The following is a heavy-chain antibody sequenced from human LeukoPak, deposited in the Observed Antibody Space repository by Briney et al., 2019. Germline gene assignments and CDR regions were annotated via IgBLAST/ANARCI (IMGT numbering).Heavy chain of an antibody. D-gene: IGHD2-2*01. CDR2: ISGSGGST. CDR1: GFTFSTYA. J-gene: IGHJ4*02. Sequence: GGSLRLSCAASGFTFSTYAMSWVRQAPGKGLEWVSGISGSGGSTYYADSVKGRFTISRGNSKNTLYLQMNSLRAEDTAVYYCAKDKSCSTVSCYVGYWGQGTLVTVSS. CDR3: AKDKSCSTVSCYVGY. V-gene: IGHV3-23*01.